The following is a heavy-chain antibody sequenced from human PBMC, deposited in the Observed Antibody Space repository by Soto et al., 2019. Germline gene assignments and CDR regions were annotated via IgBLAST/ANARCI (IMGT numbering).Heavy chain of an antibody. CDR2: ISAYNGNT. V-gene: IGHV1-18*01. Sequence: GASVKVSCKASGYTFASYGVSWVRQAPGQGLEWMGWISAYNGNTNYAQKLQGRVTLTTDTSTSTAHMELSSLRSEDTAVYYCARGVHSIFGVVIGLKKNYYFDYWGQGTLVTVSS. CDR1: GYTFASYG. D-gene: IGHD3-3*01. CDR3: ARGVHSIFGVVIGLKKNYYFDY. J-gene: IGHJ4*02.